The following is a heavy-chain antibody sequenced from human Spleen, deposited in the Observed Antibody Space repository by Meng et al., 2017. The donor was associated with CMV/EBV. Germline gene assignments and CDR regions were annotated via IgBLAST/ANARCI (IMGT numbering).Heavy chain of an antibody. V-gene: IGHV3-30-3*01. CDR3: ARGVQNQWEQLF. D-gene: IGHD1-26*01. Sequence: GESLKISCAASGFTFSSYAMHWVRQAPGKGLEWVAVISYDGSNKYYADSVKGRFTISRDNSKNTLYLQMNSLRAEDTAVYYCARGVQNQWEQLFWGQGTLVTVSS. J-gene: IGHJ4*02. CDR1: GFTFSSYA. CDR2: ISYDGSNK.